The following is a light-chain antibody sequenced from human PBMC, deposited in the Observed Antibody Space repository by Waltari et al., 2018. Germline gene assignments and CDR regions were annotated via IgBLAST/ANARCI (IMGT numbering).Light chain of an antibody. Sequence: DIFMTQSPDSLAVSLGESATINCKSSPSVLYSSNNKTHFAWYQQKPGQPPKLLIYWASTRESGVPDRFSGSGSGTDFTLTISSLQAEDVAVYYCQQYYSTPLTFGGGTKVEIK. CDR3: QQYYSTPLT. J-gene: IGKJ4*01. CDR2: WAS. V-gene: IGKV4-1*01. CDR1: PSVLYSSNNKTH.